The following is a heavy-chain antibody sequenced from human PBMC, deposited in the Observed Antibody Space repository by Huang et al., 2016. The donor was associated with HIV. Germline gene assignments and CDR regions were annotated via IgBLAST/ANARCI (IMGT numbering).Heavy chain of an antibody. CDR1: TFTFGAYW. V-gene: IGHV3-7*01. CDR2: IKQDETEK. Sequence: VESGGRSVQPGGSIRLSWVGSTFTFGAYWMSWVRQPPGKGVEWVDNIKQDETEKYYVDSVKGRFNISRDNAKKVLFLEMDALRVEDTAIYFCATKTAGMDIWGQGTTVIVSS. J-gene: IGHJ6*02. CDR3: ATKTAGMDI.